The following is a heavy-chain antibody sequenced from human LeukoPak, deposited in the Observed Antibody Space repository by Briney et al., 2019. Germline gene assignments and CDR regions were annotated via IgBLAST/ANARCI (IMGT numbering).Heavy chain of an antibody. Sequence: SETLSLTCAAYGGSFSGYYWSWIRRPPGKGLEWIGEINHSGSTNYNPSLKSRVTISVDTSKNQFSLKLSSVTAADTAVYYCARGRRYYYGSGSYNWFDPWGQGTLVTVSS. D-gene: IGHD3-10*01. CDR3: ARGRRYYYGSGSYNWFDP. J-gene: IGHJ5*02. CDR2: INHSGST. V-gene: IGHV4-34*01. CDR1: GGSFSGYY.